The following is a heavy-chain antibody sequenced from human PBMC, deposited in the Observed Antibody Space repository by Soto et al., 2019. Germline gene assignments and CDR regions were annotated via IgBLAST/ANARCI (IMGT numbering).Heavy chain of an antibody. CDR2: MDPNSGST. D-gene: IGHD3-3*01. J-gene: IGHJ6*02. Sequence: QAQLVQSGAEVRKPGASVKVSCKASGYTFTTYDINWVRQAPGQGLEWLGWMDPNSGSTGYAKKFQGKITMTRNISENTAHTELSRLEFEGAAVYYCASERKFDFWRKGLDVWGQGTTVTVSS. CDR3: ASERKFDFWRKGLDV. V-gene: IGHV1-8*01. CDR1: GYTFTTYD.